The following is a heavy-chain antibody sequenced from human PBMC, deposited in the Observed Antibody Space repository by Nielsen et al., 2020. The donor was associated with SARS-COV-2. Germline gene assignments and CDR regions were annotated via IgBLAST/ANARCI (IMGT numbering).Heavy chain of an antibody. V-gene: IGHV4-59*01. CDR1: GGSISSYY. Sequence: SETLSLTCTVSGGSISSYYWTWIRQPPGKGLEWIGYVYYSGTTYYNPSLKSRVTMSLNTSENQFSLKLTSVTAADTAVYYCVRESWAGTRRRAFDIWGQGTLVTVSS. CDR2: VYYSGTT. J-gene: IGHJ3*02. D-gene: IGHD1-1*01. CDR3: VRESWAGTRRRAFDI.